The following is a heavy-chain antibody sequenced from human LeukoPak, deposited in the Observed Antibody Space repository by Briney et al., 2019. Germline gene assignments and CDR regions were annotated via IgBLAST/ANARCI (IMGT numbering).Heavy chain of an antibody. J-gene: IGHJ4*02. CDR3: ARQVRDFWSGHRGDYFDY. V-gene: IGHV3-48*03. D-gene: IGHD3-3*01. CDR1: GFTFSSYE. Sequence: PGGSLRLSCAASGFTFSSYEMNWVRQAPGKGLEWVSYISSSGSTIYYADSVKGRFTISRDNAKNSLYLQMNGLRAEDTAVYYCARQVRDFWSGHRGDYFDYWGQGTLVTVSS. CDR2: ISSSGSTI.